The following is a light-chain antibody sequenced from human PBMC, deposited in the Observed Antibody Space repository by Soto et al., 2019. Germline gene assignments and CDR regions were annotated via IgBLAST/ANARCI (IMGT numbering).Light chain of an antibody. CDR1: QDINNY. CDR3: QQYADLPRT. V-gene: IGKV1-33*01. CDR2: DAS. Sequence: DIQMTQSPSSQSASVGDRVTITCQASQDINNYLNWYQQRPGKAPKALIYDASNLETGVPSRFSGSGSGTDFTLTISSLQPEDIATYYCQQYADLPRTFGPGTKVDIK. J-gene: IGKJ3*01.